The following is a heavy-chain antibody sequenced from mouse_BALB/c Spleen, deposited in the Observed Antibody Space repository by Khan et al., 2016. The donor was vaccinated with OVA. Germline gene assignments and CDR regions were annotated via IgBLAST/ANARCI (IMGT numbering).Heavy chain of an antibody. J-gene: IGHJ4*01. CDR3: ACSLLLCAMDY. V-gene: IGHV14-3*02. Sequence: VQLKQSGAELVRPGASVKLSCTASGFHIKDTYVHWVKQRPEKGLEWIGRIDPANGNTKYDPKFKGKATITADTSSNTAYLQLSSLTSEDTAVYYCACSLLLCAMDYWGQGTSVTVSS. CDR1: GFHIKDTY. CDR2: IDPANGNT. D-gene: IGHD1-2*01.